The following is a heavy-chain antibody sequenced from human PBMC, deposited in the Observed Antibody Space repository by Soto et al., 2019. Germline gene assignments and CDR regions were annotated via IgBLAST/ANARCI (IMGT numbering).Heavy chain of an antibody. CDR2: ISGYNGKT. D-gene: IGHD2-21*02. CDR1: GYTFTSYG. Sequence: QVQLVQSGGEVRKPGASVTVSCKASGYTFTSYGISWVRQAPGQGLEWMGWISGYNGKTKYAQKVQERVTMTTDTSTSTVYLELRSLRFDDTAVYYCAREGDVPYYYYGMDVWGQGTTVTVSS. V-gene: IGHV1-18*01. J-gene: IGHJ6*02. CDR3: AREGDVPYYYYGMDV.